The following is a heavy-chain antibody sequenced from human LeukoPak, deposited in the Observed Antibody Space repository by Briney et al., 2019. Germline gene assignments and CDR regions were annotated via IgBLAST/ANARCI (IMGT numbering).Heavy chain of an antibody. CDR2: IKSKTDGGTT. Sequence: KPGGSLRLSCAASGFTFSSYSMNWVRQAPGKGLEWVGRIKSKTDGGTTDYAAPVKGRFTISRDDSKNTLYLQMNSLKTEDTAVYYCTTVTSGRNYYYYYMDVWGKGTTVTISS. CDR3: TTVTSGRNYYYYYMDV. CDR1: GFTFSSYS. V-gene: IGHV3-15*01. D-gene: IGHD6-19*01. J-gene: IGHJ6*03.